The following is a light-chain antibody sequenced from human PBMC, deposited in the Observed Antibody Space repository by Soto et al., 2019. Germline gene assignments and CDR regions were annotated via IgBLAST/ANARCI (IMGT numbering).Light chain of an antibody. CDR1: SSDIGDYDY. Sequence: QSVLTQPASVSGSPGQSITISCTGTSSDIGDYDYVSWYQHLPGKAPKLSIFDVTHRPSGVSDRFSGSKSGNTASLTISGVRPEDEADYYCCSYTDIALDVVFGGGTKLTVL. V-gene: IGLV2-14*01. CDR2: DVT. CDR3: CSYTDIALDVV. J-gene: IGLJ2*01.